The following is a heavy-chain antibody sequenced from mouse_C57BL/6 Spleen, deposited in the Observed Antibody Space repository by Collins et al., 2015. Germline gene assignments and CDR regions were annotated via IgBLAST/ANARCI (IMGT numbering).Heavy chain of an antibody. D-gene: IGHD2-1*01. CDR1: GYTFTSYW. CDR3: ARGIYYGNYEAMDY. Sequence: QVQLQQPGAELVRPGSSVKLSCKASGYTFTSYWMDWVKQRPGQGLEWIGNIYPSDSETHYNQKFKDKATLTVDKSSSTAYMQLSSLTSEDSAVYYCARGIYYGNYEAMDYWGQGTSVTVSS. CDR2: IYPSDSET. J-gene: IGHJ4*01. V-gene: IGHV1-61*01.